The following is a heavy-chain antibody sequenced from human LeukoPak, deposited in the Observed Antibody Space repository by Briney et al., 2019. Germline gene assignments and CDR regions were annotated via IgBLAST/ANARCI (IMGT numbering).Heavy chain of an antibody. CDR1: GGSISSGGYY. D-gene: IGHD3-22*01. V-gene: IGHV4-31*03. J-gene: IGHJ4*02. CDR2: IYYSGST. Sequence: SETLSLTCTVSGGSISSGGYYWSWIRQHPGKGLEWIGYIYYSGSTYYNPSLKSRVTISVDTSKNQFSLKLSSVTAADTAVYYCARLNIYDSAYYFDYWGRGTPVTVSS. CDR3: ARLNIYDSAYYFDY.